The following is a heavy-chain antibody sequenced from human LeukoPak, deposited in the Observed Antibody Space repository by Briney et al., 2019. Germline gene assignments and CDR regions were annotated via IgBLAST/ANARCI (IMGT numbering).Heavy chain of an antibody. CDR2: INHSGST. Sequence: SSETLSLTCAVYGGSFSGYYWSWIRQPPGKGLEWIGEINHSGSTNYNPSLKSRGTISVDTSKNHFSLKLRSVTAADTAVYYCARTRPDIVVVPAAISQRGYYYYYYYMDVWGKGTTVTVSS. CDR3: ARTRPDIVVVPAAISQRGYYYYYYYMDV. J-gene: IGHJ6*03. V-gene: IGHV4-34*01. D-gene: IGHD2-2*02. CDR1: GGSFSGYY.